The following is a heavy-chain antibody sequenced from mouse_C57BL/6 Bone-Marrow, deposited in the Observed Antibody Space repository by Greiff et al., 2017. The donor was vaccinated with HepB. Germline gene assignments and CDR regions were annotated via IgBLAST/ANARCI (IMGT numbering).Heavy chain of an antibody. J-gene: IGHJ3*01. CDR1: GFTFSSYG. Sequence: EVQLQESGGDLVKPGGSLKLSCAASGFTFSSYGMSWVRQTPDKRLEWVATISSGGSYTYYPDSVKGRFTISRDNAKNTLYLQMSSLKSEDTAMYYCARGGDYYSNPAWFAYWGQGTLVTVSA. CDR3: ARGGDYYSNPAWFAY. V-gene: IGHV5-6*01. CDR2: ISSGGSYT. D-gene: IGHD2-5*01.